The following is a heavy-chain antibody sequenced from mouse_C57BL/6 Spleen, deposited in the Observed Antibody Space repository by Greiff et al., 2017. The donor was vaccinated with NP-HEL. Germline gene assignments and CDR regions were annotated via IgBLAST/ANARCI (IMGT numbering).Heavy chain of an antibody. J-gene: IGHJ2*01. V-gene: IGHV1-82*01. Sequence: QVQLQQSGPELVKPGASVKISCTASGYAFSSSWMNWVKQRPGKGLEWIGRIYPGDGDTNYNGKFKGKATLTADKSSSTAYMQLSSLTSEDSAVYFCARSLITTVVATDYWGQGTTLTVSS. CDR3: ARSLITTVVATDY. D-gene: IGHD1-1*01. CDR2: IYPGDGDT. CDR1: GYAFSSSW.